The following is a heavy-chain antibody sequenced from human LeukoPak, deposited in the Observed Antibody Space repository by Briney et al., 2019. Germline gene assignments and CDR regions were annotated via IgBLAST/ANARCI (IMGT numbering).Heavy chain of an antibody. CDR3: ARDRTGYCSGGSCPYFDY. CDR1: GGTFSSYA. D-gene: IGHD2-15*01. V-gene: IGHV1-69*06. CDR2: IIPIFGTA. Sequence: GASVKVSCKASGGTFSSYAISWVRQAPGQGLEWMGGIIPIFGTANYAQKFQGRVTITADKSTSTAYMELSSLRSEDTAVYYCARDRTGYCSGGSCPYFDYWGQGTLVTVSS. J-gene: IGHJ4*02.